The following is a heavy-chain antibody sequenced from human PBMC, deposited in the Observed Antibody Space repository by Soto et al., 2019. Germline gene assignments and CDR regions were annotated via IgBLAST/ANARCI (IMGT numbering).Heavy chain of an antibody. CDR2: ISPWKGNT. J-gene: IGHJ4*02. D-gene: IGHD3-10*01. V-gene: IGHV1-18*04. CDR3: ARDLDPSGSYYTDY. CDR1: GYNFMPYG. Sequence: ASVKVSCKASGYNFMPYGVNWVRQAPGQGLEWMGWISPWKGNTNYAQSFQGRVTMTTDTSTSTAYMELRSLTSDDTAVYYCARDLDPSGSYYTDYWGPGTLVTVS.